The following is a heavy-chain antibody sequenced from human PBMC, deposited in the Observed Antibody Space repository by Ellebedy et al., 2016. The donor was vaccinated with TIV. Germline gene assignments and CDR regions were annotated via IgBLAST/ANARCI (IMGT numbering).Heavy chain of an antibody. V-gene: IGHV3-7*03. CDR2: IKQDGSEK. CDR3: AFPRAGYNSGWTY. D-gene: IGHD6-19*01. Sequence: GESLKISCAASGFTFSTYWMTWVRQAPGKGLEWVANIKQDGSEKYYVDSVKGRFTISRDNAKNSLYLQMNSLRPEDKAVYYCAFPRAGYNSGWTYWGQGTLVTVSS. J-gene: IGHJ4*02. CDR1: GFTFSTYW.